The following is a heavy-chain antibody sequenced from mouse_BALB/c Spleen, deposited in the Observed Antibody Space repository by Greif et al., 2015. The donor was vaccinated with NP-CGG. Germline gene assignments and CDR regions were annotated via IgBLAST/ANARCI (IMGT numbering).Heavy chain of an antibody. V-gene: IGHV14-3*02. CDR1: GFNIKDTY. CDR3: ARFPAYYGSSYCDY. CDR2: IDPANGNT. D-gene: IGHD1-1*01. J-gene: IGHJ2*01. Sequence: VQLQQSGAELVKPGASVKLSCTASGFNIKDTYMHWVKQRPEQGLEWIGRIDPANGNTKYDPKFQGKATITADTSSNTAYLQLSSLTSEDTAVYYCARFPAYYGSSYCDYWGQGTTLTVSS.